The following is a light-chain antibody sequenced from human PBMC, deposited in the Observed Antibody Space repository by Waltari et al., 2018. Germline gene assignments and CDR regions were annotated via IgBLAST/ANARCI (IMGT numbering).Light chain of an antibody. CDR3: MQSLQLSMWT. CDR2: EVS. V-gene: IGKV2D-29*01. Sequence: DVVMTQTPLPLFFTPGRPASISCKSTQSLLHTDGRTYLYWFLQKPGQPPQLLIYEVSKRFSGVPDRFSGSGSGTDFTLRISRVEAEDVGVYYCMQSLQLSMWTFGQGTKVEIK. CDR1: QSLLHTDGRTY. J-gene: IGKJ1*01.